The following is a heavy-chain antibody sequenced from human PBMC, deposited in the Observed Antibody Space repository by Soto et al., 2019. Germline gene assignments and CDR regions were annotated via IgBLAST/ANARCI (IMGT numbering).Heavy chain of an antibody. Sequence: KTSETLSLTCAVYGGSFSGYYWSWIRQPPGKGLEWIGEINHSGSTNYNPSLKSRVTISVDTSKNQFSLKLSSVTAADTAVYYCARGRVMAGGYSSSWYSYYYGMDVWGQGTTVTVSS. CDR3: ARGRVMAGGYSSSWYSYYYGMDV. CDR2: INHSGST. D-gene: IGHD6-13*01. CDR1: GGSFSGYY. J-gene: IGHJ6*02. V-gene: IGHV4-34*01.